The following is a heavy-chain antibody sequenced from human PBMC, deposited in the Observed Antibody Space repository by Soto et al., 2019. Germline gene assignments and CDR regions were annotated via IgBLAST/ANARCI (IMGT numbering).Heavy chain of an antibody. V-gene: IGHV5-10-1*01. CDR3: ARGEGGSYYYYYYYMDV. D-gene: IGHD1-26*01. J-gene: IGHJ6*03. CDR2: IDPSDSYT. Sequence: GESLKISCKGSGYSFTSYWLSWVRQMPGKGLEWMGRIDPSDSYTNYSPSFQGHVTISADKSISTAYLQWRSLKASDTAMYYCARGEGGSYYYYYYYMDVWGKGTTVTVSS. CDR1: GYSFTSYW.